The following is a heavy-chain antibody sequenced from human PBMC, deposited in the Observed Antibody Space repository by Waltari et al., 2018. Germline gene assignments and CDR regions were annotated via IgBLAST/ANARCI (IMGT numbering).Heavy chain of an antibody. CDR2: IYHSGST. CDR1: GYSISSGYY. D-gene: IGHD3-3*01. Sequence: QVQLQESGPGLVKPSETLSLTCAVSGYSISSGYYWGWIRQPPGKGLEWIGSIYHSGSTYYNPSLKSRVTISVDTSKNQFSLKLSSVTAADTAVYYCAVLPYSIFGVVIIHDYWGQGTLVTVSS. V-gene: IGHV4-38-2*01. J-gene: IGHJ4*02. CDR3: AVLPYSIFGVVIIHDY.